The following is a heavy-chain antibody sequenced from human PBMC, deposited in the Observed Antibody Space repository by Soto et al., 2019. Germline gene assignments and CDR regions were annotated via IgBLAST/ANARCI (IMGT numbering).Heavy chain of an antibody. V-gene: IGHV3-21*01. J-gene: IGHJ5*02. Sequence: LRLSCAASGFTFRSFTMNWVRQAPGKGLEWVSTISSNSAYIYYTDALRGRFTISRDNAKNSLHLQMNSLRAEDAAVYYCTRDASRDSSARGWFDPWGPGTLVTVSS. D-gene: IGHD6-13*01. CDR2: ISSNSAYI. CDR3: TRDASRDSSARGWFDP. CDR1: GFTFRSFT.